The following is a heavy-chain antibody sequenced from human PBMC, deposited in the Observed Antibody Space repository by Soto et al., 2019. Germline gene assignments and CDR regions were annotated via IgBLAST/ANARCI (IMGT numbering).Heavy chain of an antibody. CDR1: GFTFSSYG. CDR3: ARDVSDPDNEILTGFYSV. Sequence: PGGSLRLSCAASGFTFSSYGMHWVRQAPGKGLEWVAVIWYDGSNKYYADSVKGRFTISRDNSKNTLYLQMNSLRAEDTAVYYYARDVSDPDNEILTGFYSVWGQGTLVPVSS. V-gene: IGHV3-33*01. J-gene: IGHJ4*02. D-gene: IGHD3-9*01. CDR2: IWYDGSNK.